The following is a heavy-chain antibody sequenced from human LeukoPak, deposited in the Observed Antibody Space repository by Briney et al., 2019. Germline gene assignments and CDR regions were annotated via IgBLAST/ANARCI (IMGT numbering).Heavy chain of an antibody. J-gene: IGHJ4*02. V-gene: IGHV4-34*01. CDR3: ARRTTITIFGVVRRASFDY. D-gene: IGHD3-3*01. Sequence: SETLSLTCAVYGGSFSGYYWSWIRQPPGKGLEWIGEINHSGSTIYSPSLKSRVTISVDTSKNQFSLKLTSVTAADTAAYYCARRTTITIFGVVRRASFDYWGQGTLVTVSS. CDR2: INHSGST. CDR1: GGSFSGYY.